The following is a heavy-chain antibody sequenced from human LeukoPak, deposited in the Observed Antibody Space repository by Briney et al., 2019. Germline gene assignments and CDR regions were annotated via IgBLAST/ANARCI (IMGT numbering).Heavy chain of an antibody. CDR1: GGTFSSYA. V-gene: IGHV1-8*03. D-gene: IGHD3-9*01. J-gene: IGHJ4*02. Sequence: ASVKVSCKASGGTFSSYAISWVRQAPGQGLEWMGLINPSGGSTSYAQKFQGRVTITRNTSISTAYMELSSLRSEDTAVYYCASIPVDILTGYNDYWGQGTLVIVSS. CDR3: ASIPVDILTGYNDY. CDR2: INPSGGST.